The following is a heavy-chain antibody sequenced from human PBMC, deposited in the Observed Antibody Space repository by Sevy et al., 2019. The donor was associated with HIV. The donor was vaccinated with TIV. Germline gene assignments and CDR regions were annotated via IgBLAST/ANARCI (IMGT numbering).Heavy chain of an antibody. CDR3: ARETGSSHFDY. J-gene: IGHJ4*02. D-gene: IGHD3-10*01. Sequence: GGSLRLSCAASGFTFSKYWMSWVRQAPGKGLEWVANINQDGSEKYYVDSVKGRFTISSDNAKNSLFLQMNSLRAEDTAVYYGARETGSSHFDYWGQGTLVTVSS. CDR2: INQDGSEK. V-gene: IGHV3-7*01. CDR1: GFTFSKYW.